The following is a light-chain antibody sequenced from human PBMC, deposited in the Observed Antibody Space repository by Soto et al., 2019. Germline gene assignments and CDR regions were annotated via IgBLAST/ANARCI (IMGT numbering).Light chain of an antibody. Sequence: QSALTQPPSASGSLGQSVTISCTGTSSDVGAYNYVSWYQQHPDRAPKVIIYEVSQRPSGVPDRFSGSKSGNTASLTVSGLQAEDEADYYCQSYDSKLSNYVFGTGTKLTVL. J-gene: IGLJ1*01. CDR2: EVS. CDR1: SSDVGAYNY. CDR3: QSYDSKLSNYV. V-gene: IGLV2-8*01.